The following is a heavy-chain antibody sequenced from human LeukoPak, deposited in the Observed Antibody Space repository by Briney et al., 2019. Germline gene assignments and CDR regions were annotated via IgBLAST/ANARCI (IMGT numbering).Heavy chain of an antibody. D-gene: IGHD2-15*01. J-gene: IGHJ4*02. CDR2: INPNSGGT. Sequence: ASVKVSCKASGYTFTGYYMHWVRQAPGQGLEWMGWINPNSGGTNYAQKFQGRVTMTRDTSISTAYMELSRLRSDDTAVYYCARWAYCSGGSCYSGFDYWGQGTLVTVSS. CDR1: GYTFTGYY. CDR3: ARWAYCSGGSCYSGFDY. V-gene: IGHV1-2*02.